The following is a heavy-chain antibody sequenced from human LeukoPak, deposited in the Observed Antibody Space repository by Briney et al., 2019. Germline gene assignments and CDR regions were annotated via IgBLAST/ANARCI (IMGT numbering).Heavy chain of an antibody. Sequence: GGSLRLSCAGSGFIFRNYAMSWVRQAPGMGLEWVSAISGSGVGTNYADSVKGLFTISRDNSKNTLYLQMNSLRAEDTAVYYCAKNGRDDHDKYFFDFWGQGTQVTVSS. J-gene: IGHJ4*02. D-gene: IGHD3-9*01. CDR1: GFIFRNYA. CDR3: AKNGRDDHDKYFFDF. V-gene: IGHV3-23*01. CDR2: ISGSGVGT.